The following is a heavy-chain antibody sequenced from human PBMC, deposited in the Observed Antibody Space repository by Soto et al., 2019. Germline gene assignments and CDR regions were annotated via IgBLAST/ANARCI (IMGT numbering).Heavy chain of an antibody. J-gene: IGHJ6*02. CDR3: ARDGITKYYYYGMDV. D-gene: IGHD1-26*01. Sequence: GGSLRLSCAASGFTFSSYAMHWVRQAPGKGLEWVAVISYDGSNKYYADSVKGRFTISRDNSKNTLYLQMNSLRAEDTAVYYCARDGITKYYYYGMDVWRQGTTVTFSS. CDR1: GFTFSSYA. CDR2: ISYDGSNK. V-gene: IGHV3-30-3*01.